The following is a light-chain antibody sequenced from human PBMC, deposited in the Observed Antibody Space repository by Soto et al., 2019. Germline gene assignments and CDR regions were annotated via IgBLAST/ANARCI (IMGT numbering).Light chain of an antibody. J-gene: IGKJ4*01. CDR3: QQLNIFPFT. CDR2: SAF. Sequence: IQLTQSPSSLSASVGDSVTITCRASQGICSYLAWYQQKPGKAPKLLIYSAFTLQSGVPARFSGSGSGTGFTLTISNLQPEDFATYYCQQLNIFPFTFGGGTMVEIK. CDR1: QGICSY. V-gene: IGKV1-9*01.